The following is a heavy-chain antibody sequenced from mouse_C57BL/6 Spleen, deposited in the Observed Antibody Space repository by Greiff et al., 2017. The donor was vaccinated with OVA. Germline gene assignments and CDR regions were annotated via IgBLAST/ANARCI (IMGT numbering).Heavy chain of an antibody. CDR3: AREDGSSLAWFAY. Sequence: EVKLQESGGGLVKPGGSLKLSCAASGFTFSSYAMSWVRQTPEKRLEWVATISDGGSYTYYPDNVKGRFTISRDNAKNNLYLQMSHLKSEDTAMYYCAREDGSSLAWFAYWGQGTLVTVSA. CDR2: ISDGGSYT. J-gene: IGHJ3*01. D-gene: IGHD1-1*01. V-gene: IGHV5-4*01. CDR1: GFTFSSYA.